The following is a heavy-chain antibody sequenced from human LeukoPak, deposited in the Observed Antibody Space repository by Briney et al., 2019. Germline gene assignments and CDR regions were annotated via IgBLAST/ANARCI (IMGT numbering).Heavy chain of an antibody. D-gene: IGHD3-3*01. Sequence: GGSLRLSCAASGFSFTNYAMRWVPQAPARGPEGLLSMKGGGETFYADSVKGRFTLSRDDSRNTVYLQLNNLRVEDTAIYYCARASCISTADAVCWGRGPQVTVSS. CDR2: MKGGGET. J-gene: IGHJ4*02. V-gene: IGHV3-23*01. CDR1: GFSFTNYA. CDR3: ARASCISTADAVC.